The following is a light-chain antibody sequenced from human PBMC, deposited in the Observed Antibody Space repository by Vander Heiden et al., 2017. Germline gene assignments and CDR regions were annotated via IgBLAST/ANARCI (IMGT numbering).Light chain of an antibody. V-gene: IGKV1-5*03. CDR2: KVS. Sequence: IQMTPSPSTLAASVGDRVTITCRASQSFSTWLAWYQQKPGKAPNLLIYKVSSLVSGVPSRFSGSGSGTEFTLTISGLQPDDFATYYCQQYNSYYFTFGQGTKLEIK. CDR3: QQYNSYYFT. J-gene: IGKJ2*01. CDR1: QSFSTW.